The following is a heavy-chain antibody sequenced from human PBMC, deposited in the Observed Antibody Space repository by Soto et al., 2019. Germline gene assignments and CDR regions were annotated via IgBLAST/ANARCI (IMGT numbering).Heavy chain of an antibody. D-gene: IGHD3-16*01. V-gene: IGHV3-11*01. CDR3: PRLRPTNTGGTFDI. Sequence: QVQLVESGGGLVKPGGSLRLSCAASGFTFSDYYMTWIRQAPGKGLEWLSYITYNGDTIYYADCVKGRFTISRDNAHNSLYLEINSLRAEDTAIYYCPRLRPTNTGGTFDIWGQGTMVTVSS. CDR2: ITYNGDTI. CDR1: GFTFSDYY. J-gene: IGHJ3*02.